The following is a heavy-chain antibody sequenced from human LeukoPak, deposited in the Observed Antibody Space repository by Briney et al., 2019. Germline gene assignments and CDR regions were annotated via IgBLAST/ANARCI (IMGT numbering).Heavy chain of an antibody. D-gene: IGHD6-13*01. CDR3: ARVGIAAAGTRPDAFDI. J-gene: IGHJ3*02. CDR2: IYYSGST. Sequence: SETLSLTCTVSGGSISSGDYYWSWLRQPPGKGLEWIGYIYYSGSTYYNPSLKSRVTISVDTSKNQFSLKLSSVTAADTAVYYCARVGIAAAGTRPDAFDIWGQGTMVTVSS. V-gene: IGHV4-30-4*01. CDR1: GGSISSGDYY.